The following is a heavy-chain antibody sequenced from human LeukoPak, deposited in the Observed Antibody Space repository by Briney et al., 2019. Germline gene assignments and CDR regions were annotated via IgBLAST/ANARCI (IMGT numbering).Heavy chain of an antibody. V-gene: IGHV1-8*01. CDR1: GYTFSSYD. J-gene: IGHJ4*02. D-gene: IGHD5-18*01. CDR2: MNPNSGNT. Sequence: ASVKVSCTASGYTFSSYDMNWVRQATGQGLEWMGWMNPNSGNTGYAQKFQGRVTMTRNTSTSTAYMELSSLRSEDTAVYYCARGDRVQLWSDYWGQGTLVTVFS. CDR3: ARGDRVQLWSDY.